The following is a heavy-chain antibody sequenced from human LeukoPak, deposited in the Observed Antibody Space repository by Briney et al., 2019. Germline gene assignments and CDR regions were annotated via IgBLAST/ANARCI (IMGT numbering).Heavy chain of an antibody. CDR2: INPNSGGT. J-gene: IGHJ5*02. D-gene: IGHD6-13*01. V-gene: IGHV1-2*02. CDR1: GYTFTAYY. CDR3: ARGPAGRRGRGRDWFDP. Sequence: GASVKVSCKASGYTFTAYYMHWVRQAPGQGLEWMGWINPNSGGTVYAQNFQGRVTMTRDTSISTAYMELNRLRSDDTAVYYCARGPAGRRGRGRDWFDPWGQGTLVTVSS.